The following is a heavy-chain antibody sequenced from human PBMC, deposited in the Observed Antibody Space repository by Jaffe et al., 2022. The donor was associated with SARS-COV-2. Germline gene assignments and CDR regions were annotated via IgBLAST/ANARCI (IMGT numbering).Heavy chain of an antibody. V-gene: IGHV4-39*01. D-gene: IGHD3-3*01. CDR3: ARLRAVIQPLWSYYFDY. Sequence: QLQLQESGPGLVKPSETLSLTCTVSGGSISSSSYYWGWIRQPPGKGLEWIGSIYYSGSTYYNPSLKSRVTISVDTSKNQFSLKLSSVTAADTAVYYCARLRAVIQPLWSYYFDYWGQGTLVTVSS. CDR2: IYYSGST. J-gene: IGHJ4*02. CDR1: GGSISSSSYY.